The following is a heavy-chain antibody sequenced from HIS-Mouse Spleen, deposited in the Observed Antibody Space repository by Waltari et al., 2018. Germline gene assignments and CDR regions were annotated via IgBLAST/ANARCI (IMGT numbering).Heavy chain of an antibody. CDR1: GFSLSTSGMC. D-gene: IGHD6-19*01. J-gene: IGHJ4*02. CDR3: ARIAEGYTSGWYAFDY. Sequence: QVTLRESGPALVKPTQTLTLTCPFSGFSLSTSGMCVTWLRPPPGKALEWLARIDWDDDKYYSTTLKTRLTISRDTSKNQVVLTMTNMDPLDTATYYCARIAEGYTSGWYAFDYWGQGTLVTVSS. V-gene: IGHV2-70*15. CDR2: IDWDDDK.